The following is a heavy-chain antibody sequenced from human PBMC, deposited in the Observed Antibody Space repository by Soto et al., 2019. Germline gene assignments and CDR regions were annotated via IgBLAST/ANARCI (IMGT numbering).Heavy chain of an antibody. CDR1: GFTFSSYA. Sequence: VGSLRLSFAASGFTFSSYAMRWVRQAPGKGLEWVSAISGSGGITYYADSVKVGFTISRDNSKNTLYLQMNSLRAEDTAVYYCASSLGYYYDSSGYYYGYYLDYWGQGTLVTVSS. D-gene: IGHD3-22*01. J-gene: IGHJ4*02. CDR3: ASSLGYYYDSSGYYYGYYLDY. CDR2: ISGSGGIT. V-gene: IGHV3-23*01.